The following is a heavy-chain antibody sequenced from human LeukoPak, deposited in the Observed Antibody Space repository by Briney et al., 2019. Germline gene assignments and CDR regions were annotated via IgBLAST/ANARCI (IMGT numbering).Heavy chain of an antibody. CDR1: GGSINTNNFY. CDR3: ARHGRPAAYFSIRYKGVDV. D-gene: IGHD6-13*01. Sequence: ETLSLTCIVSGGSINTNNFYWGWIRQPPGKGLEWIGSVSYRGHTDYSPSLKSRITMSVDTSKNHFSLRLTSVTAADAAVYYCARHGRPAAYFSIRYKGVDVWGPGTSVTVSS. J-gene: IGHJ6*02. CDR2: VSYRGHT. V-gene: IGHV4-39*01.